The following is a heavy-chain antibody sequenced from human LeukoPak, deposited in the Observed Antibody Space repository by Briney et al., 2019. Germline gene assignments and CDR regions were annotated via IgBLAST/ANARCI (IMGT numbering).Heavy chain of an antibody. J-gene: IGHJ4*02. CDR2: IRYDGSNK. CDR3: AKAGLYSSSSAGSLN. Sequence: PGGPLRLSCAASGFTFSSYGMHWVRQAPGKGLEWVAFIRYDGSNKYYADSVKGRFTISRDNSKNTLYLQMNSLRAEDTAVYYCAKAGLYSSSSAGSLNWGQGTLVTVSS. CDR1: GFTFSSYG. V-gene: IGHV3-30*02. D-gene: IGHD6-6*01.